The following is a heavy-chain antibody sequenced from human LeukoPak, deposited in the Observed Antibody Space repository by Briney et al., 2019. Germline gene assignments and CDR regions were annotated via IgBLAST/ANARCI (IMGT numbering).Heavy chain of an antibody. CDR3: ARGNIDIVVVPAAIIIHYFDY. CDR2: INHSGST. J-gene: IGHJ4*02. Sequence: SETLSLTCGVYGGSFSGYYWSWIRQPPGKGLEWIGEINHSGSTNYNPSLKSRVTISVDTSKNQFSLKLSSVTAADTAVYYCARGNIDIVVVPAAIIIHYFDYWGQGTLVTVSS. V-gene: IGHV4-34*01. CDR1: GGSFSGYY. D-gene: IGHD2-2*01.